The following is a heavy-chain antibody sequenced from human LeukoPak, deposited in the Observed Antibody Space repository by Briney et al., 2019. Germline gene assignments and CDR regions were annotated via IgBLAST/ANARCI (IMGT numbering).Heavy chain of an antibody. V-gene: IGHV4-59*08. Sequence: SETLSLTCTVSGGYISPYYWSWIRQRPGKGLEWMGYINDSGATNYIPSLRSRVTISVDTSKNQFSLKLSSVTAADTAVYYCARRRCTSCPFDYWGQGTLVTVSS. D-gene: IGHD2-2*01. CDR3: ARRRCTSCPFDY. J-gene: IGHJ4*02. CDR1: GGYISPYY. CDR2: INDSGAT.